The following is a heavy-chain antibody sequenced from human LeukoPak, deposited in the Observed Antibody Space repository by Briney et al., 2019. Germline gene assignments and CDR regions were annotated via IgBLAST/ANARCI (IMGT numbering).Heavy chain of an antibody. CDR2: INRAGIES. CDR3: ARVGTWELQRVFDN. V-gene: IGHV3-7*01. J-gene: IGHJ4*02. CDR1: GFTFTDYW. Sequence: PGRSLRLSCAASGFTFTDYWMTWVRQVPGKGLEWVANINRAGIESYYVDSVKGRFTISRDNAENSLYLQMDSLRVDDTAVYYCARVGTWELQRVFDNWGQGTLVTVSP. D-gene: IGHD1-26*01.